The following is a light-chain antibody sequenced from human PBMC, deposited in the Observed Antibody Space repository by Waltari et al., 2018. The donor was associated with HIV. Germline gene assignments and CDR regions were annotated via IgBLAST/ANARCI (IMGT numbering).Light chain of an antibody. CDR1: SSDFGAYIY. J-gene: IGLJ3*02. V-gene: IGLV2-8*01. CDR2: EVN. CDR3: TFFAGNNRL. Sequence: QSALTQPPSASGSPGQSVTISCTGTSSDFGAYIYVSWYQHHPGKAPKLIIYEVNRRPSGIPVRFSGSKTGNTASLTVSGLQAEDEADYYCTFFAGNNRLFGGGTKLTVL.